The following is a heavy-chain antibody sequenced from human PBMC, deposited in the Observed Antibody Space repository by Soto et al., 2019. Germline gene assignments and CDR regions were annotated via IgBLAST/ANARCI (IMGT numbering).Heavy chain of an antibody. Sequence: QVQLVQSGAEVKRPGSSVKVSCKASGDTFNFYSINWVRQAPGVGLEWVGRVNPILSMSNYAQRFQGRVTMTGDKSTSTAYMERSSLRSEDTAIYYCASSYGSGYRAFDYWGQGALVTVSS. CDR2: VNPILSMS. V-gene: IGHV1-69*02. CDR1: GDTFNFYS. CDR3: ASSYGSGYRAFDY. D-gene: IGHD3-10*01. J-gene: IGHJ4*02.